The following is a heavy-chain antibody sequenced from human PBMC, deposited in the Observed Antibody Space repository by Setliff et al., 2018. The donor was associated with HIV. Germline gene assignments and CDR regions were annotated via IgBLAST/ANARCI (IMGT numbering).Heavy chain of an antibody. D-gene: IGHD1-26*01. CDR3: AGGSGSSKDY. Sequence: GGSLRLSCAASGFIFSSYAMSWVRQAPGKGLEWVSGISGRGGSTFYADSVKGRFTISRDNSKNTLYLQLNSLRAEDTAVYYCAGGSGSSKDYWGQGTLVTVSS. CDR1: GFIFSSYA. V-gene: IGHV3-23*01. CDR2: ISGRGGST. J-gene: IGHJ4*02.